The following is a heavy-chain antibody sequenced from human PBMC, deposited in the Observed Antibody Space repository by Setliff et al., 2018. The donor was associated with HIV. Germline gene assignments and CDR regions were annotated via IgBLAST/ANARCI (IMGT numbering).Heavy chain of an antibody. CDR2: VYSTGSI. CDR1: GGSMSRFY. J-gene: IGHJ4*02. Sequence: PSETLSLTCTVSGGSMSRFYWTWIRQPPGKGLEWIGFVYSTGSINYSPSSRGRLTISLDTSENQFSLHLTSVTAADTAVYYCARAEGDAYNSLPYFDSWGPGALVTVSS. V-gene: IGHV4-59*01. D-gene: IGHD1-1*01. CDR3: ARAEGDAYNSLPYFDS.